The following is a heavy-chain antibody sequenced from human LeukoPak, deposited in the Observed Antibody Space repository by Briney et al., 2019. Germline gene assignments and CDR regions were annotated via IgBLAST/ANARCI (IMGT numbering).Heavy chain of an antibody. V-gene: IGHV6-1*01. CDR2: TYYRSKWYN. CDR1: GDSVS. Sequence: SQTLSLTCAISGDSVSRNRIRQSPSRGLEWLGRTYYRSKWYNDYAVSVKSRITINPDTSKNQFSLQLNSVTPEDTAVYYCAREWGIAVAMGMDVWGQGTTVTVSS. D-gene: IGHD6-19*01. J-gene: IGHJ6*02. CDR3: AREWGIAVAMGMDV.